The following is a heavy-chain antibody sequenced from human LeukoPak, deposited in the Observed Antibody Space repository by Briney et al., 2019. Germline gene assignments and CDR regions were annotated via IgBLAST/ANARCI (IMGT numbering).Heavy chain of an antibody. CDR2: IYTSGST. CDR1: GGSISSGSYY. D-gene: IGHD3-10*01. CDR3: ARDMVREVDYYYYYMDV. J-gene: IGHJ6*03. Sequence: PSETLSLTCTVSGGSISSGSYYWSWIRQPAGKGLEWIGRIYTSGSTNYNPSLKSRVTISVDTSKNQFSLKLSSVTAAATAVYYCARDMVREVDYYYYYMDVWGKGTTVTISS. V-gene: IGHV4-61*02.